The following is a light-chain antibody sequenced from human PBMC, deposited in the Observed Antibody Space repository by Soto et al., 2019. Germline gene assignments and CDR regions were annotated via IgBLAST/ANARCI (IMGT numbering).Light chain of an antibody. CDR3: QQYGSSPQT. J-gene: IGKJ1*01. Sequence: EIVLMQSPGTLSLSPGERATLSCRASQSVSSSYLAWYQQKPGQAPSLLIYGASSRATGIPDRFSGSGSGTDFTLTISRLEPEDFAVYYCQQYGSSPQTFGQGTKVEIK. V-gene: IGKV3-20*01. CDR1: QSVSSSY. CDR2: GAS.